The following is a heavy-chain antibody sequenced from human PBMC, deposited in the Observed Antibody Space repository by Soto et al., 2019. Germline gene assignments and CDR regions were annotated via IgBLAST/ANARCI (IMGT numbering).Heavy chain of an antibody. J-gene: IGHJ4*02. V-gene: IGHV5-51*01. CDR1: GYDFATYW. Sequence: PGESLKISCTVSGYDFATYWIGWVRQVPGKGLEWVGIIYPSDSDTRYSPSFQGQVSISADTSISTAYLQWSTLKASDTAMYFCARLKGMNPTTCFDYWGRGTLVTVSS. D-gene: IGHD1-7*01. CDR3: ARLKGMNPTTCFDY. CDR2: IYPSDSDT.